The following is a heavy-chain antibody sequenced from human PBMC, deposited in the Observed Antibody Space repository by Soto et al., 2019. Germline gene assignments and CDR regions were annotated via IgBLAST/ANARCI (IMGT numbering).Heavy chain of an antibody. CDR3: AKPVNGGFGSGWSPLGFSAFDI. D-gene: IGHD6-19*01. CDR1: GFTFSSYA. J-gene: IGHJ3*02. Sequence: GGSLRLSCAASGFTFSSYAMSWVRQAPGKGLEWVSAISGSGGSTYYADSVKGRFTISRDNSKNTLYLQMNSLRAEDTAVYYCAKPVNGGFGSGWSPLGFSAFDIWGQGTMVTVSS. V-gene: IGHV3-23*01. CDR2: ISGSGGST.